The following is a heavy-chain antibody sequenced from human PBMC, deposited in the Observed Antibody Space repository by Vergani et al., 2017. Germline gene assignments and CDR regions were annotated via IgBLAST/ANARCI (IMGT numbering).Heavy chain of an antibody. J-gene: IGHJ4*02. V-gene: IGHV4-34*01. D-gene: IGHD3-16*02. CDR2: VNHGGST. CDR3: ASIARAPTRRNPPPDY. CDR1: GGSFSDYY. Sequence: QVQLQEWGAGLLKTSETLSLTCGVSGGSFSDYYWIWIRQAPGMGLEWIGEVNHGGSTNYNPSLKSRVSISVDTSKNQFSLQLTSVTAADSALYFCASIARAPTRRNPPPDYWGQGILVTVSS.